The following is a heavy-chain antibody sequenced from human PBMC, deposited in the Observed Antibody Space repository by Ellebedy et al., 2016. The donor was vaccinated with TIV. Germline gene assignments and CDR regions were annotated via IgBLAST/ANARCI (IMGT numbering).Heavy chain of an antibody. CDR3: ATAVRDDWCLSL. D-gene: IGHD3-9*01. CDR1: GASFSGSY. Sequence: MPSETLSLTCGVSGASFSGSYWSYIRQTPGKGLEWIWEISLSGSPNYNPSLRGRVTMSLDTSKNHFSLNLTSVTAADTAVYYCATAVRDDWCLSLWGQGTQVTVSS. J-gene: IGHJ4*02. CDR2: ISLSGSP. V-gene: IGHV4-34*01.